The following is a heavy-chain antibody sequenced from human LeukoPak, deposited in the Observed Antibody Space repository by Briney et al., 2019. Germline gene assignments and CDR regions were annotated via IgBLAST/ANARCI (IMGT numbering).Heavy chain of an antibody. D-gene: IGHD2-2*01. CDR2: INHSGST. CDR3: ARNGCSSTSCYYYYYYGMDV. V-gene: IGHV4-34*01. Sequence: PSETLSLTCAVYGGSFSGYYWSWIRQPPGKGLEWIGEINHSGSTNYNPSLKSRVTISVDTSKNQFSLKLSSVTAAVTAVYYCARNGCSSTSCYYYYYYGMDVWGQGTTVTVSS. J-gene: IGHJ6*02. CDR1: GGSFSGYY.